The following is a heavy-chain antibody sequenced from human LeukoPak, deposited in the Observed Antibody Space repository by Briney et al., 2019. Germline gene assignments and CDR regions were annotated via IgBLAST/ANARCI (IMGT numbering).Heavy chain of an antibody. CDR3: ARSGWLRTLNWFDP. CDR1: GFTFSSYS. Sequence: GGSLRLSCAASGFTFSSYSMNWVRQAPGKGLEWVSYISSSSSTIYYADSVKGRFTISRDNAKNSLYLQMNSLRAEDTAVYYCARSGWLRTLNWFDPWGQGTLVTVSS. D-gene: IGHD5-12*01. J-gene: IGHJ5*02. CDR2: ISSSSSTI. V-gene: IGHV3-48*01.